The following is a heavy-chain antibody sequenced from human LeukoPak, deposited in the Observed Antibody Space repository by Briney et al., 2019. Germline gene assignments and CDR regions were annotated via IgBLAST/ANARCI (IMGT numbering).Heavy chain of an antibody. CDR1: GFTFSSYW. V-gene: IGHV3-7*01. CDR3: AKDASSSSLDY. CDR2: IKQDGSEK. D-gene: IGHD6-6*01. J-gene: IGHJ4*02. Sequence: GGSLRLSCAASGFTFSSYWKSWVRQAPGKGLEWVANIKQDGSEKYYADSVKGRFTISRDNSKNTLYLQMNSLRAEDTAVYYCAKDASSSSLDYWGQGTLVTVSS.